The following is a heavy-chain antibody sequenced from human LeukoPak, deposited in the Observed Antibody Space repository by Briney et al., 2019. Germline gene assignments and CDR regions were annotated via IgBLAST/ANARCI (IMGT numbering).Heavy chain of an antibody. CDR1: GGSISSYY. CDR3: ARGDHSYGCDY. J-gene: IGHJ4*02. Sequence: PSETLSLTCTVSGGSISSYYWSWIRQPPGKGLEWIGYIYYSGSTNYNPSLKSRVTISVDTSKNQFSLKLSSVTAADTAVYYCARGDHSYGCDYWGQGTLVTVSS. V-gene: IGHV4-59*12. CDR2: IYYSGST. D-gene: IGHD5-18*01.